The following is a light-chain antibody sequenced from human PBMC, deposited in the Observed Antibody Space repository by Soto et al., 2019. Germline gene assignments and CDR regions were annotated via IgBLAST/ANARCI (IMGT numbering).Light chain of an antibody. V-gene: IGKV3-15*01. Sequence: EIVMTQSPATVPVSPGERVTLSCRASQSVSIDLAWYQQKPGQAPRLLIYGESTRATDIPPSFTGSGSGTEFTLTISSLQSEDIAVYYCQQYNKWPQTFGQGTKVEIK. J-gene: IGKJ1*01. CDR2: GES. CDR1: QSVSID. CDR3: QQYNKWPQT.